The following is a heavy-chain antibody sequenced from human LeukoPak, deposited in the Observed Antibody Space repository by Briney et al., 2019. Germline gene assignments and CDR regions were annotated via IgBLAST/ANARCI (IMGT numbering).Heavy chain of an antibody. CDR1: GGSISSYY. Sequence: SGTLSLTCTVSGGSISSYYWSWIRQPPGKGLEWIGYIYSSGSTNYNPSLKSRVTISVDTSKNQFSLRLSSVTAADTAVYYCAREARGGKGYYFDHWGQGTLVTVSS. J-gene: IGHJ4*02. CDR2: IYSSGST. CDR3: AREARGGKGYYFDH. D-gene: IGHD4-23*01. V-gene: IGHV4-59*12.